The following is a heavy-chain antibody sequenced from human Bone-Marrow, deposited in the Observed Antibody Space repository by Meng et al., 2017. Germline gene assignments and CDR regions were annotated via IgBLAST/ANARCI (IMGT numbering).Heavy chain of an antibody. Sequence: QVQLVQSGAEVKKPGASMKASCNASGYTFTSYDINWVRQATGQGLEWMGWMNPNSGNTGYAQKFRGRVTMTRNTSISTAYMELSSLRSEDTAVYYCARGYDSSGYYYKYWGQGTLVTVSS. CDR3: ARGYDSSGYYYKY. D-gene: IGHD3-22*01. J-gene: IGHJ4*02. CDR2: MNPNSGNT. V-gene: IGHV1-8*01. CDR1: GYTFTSYD.